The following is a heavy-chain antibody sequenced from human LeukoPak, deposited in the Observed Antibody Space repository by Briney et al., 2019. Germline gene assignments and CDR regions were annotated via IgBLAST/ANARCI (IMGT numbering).Heavy chain of an antibody. J-gene: IGHJ5*02. CDR2: IFSNDEK. CDR1: GFSLSNARMG. Sequence: SGPTLVNPTETLTLTCTVSGFSLSNARMGVSWIRQPPGKALEWLAHIFSNDEKSYSTSLKSRLTISKDTSKSQVVLTMTNMDPVDTATHYCARIADDFWSGYYLNWFDPWGQGTLVTVSS. V-gene: IGHV2-26*01. D-gene: IGHD3-3*01. CDR3: ARIADDFWSGYYLNWFDP.